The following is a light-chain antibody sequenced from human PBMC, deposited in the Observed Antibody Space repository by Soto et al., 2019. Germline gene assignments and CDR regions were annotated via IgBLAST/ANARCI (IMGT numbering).Light chain of an antibody. J-gene: IGKJ1*01. Sequence: EIVLTQSPGTLSLSPGERATLSCRASQSVSSSYLAWYQQKPGQAPRLLIYGASSRATGIPDRFSGSGSGTDFTLTISRLETEDFAVYYCQQYVGSPRTFGQGTKVEIK. CDR2: GAS. CDR1: QSVSSSY. V-gene: IGKV3-20*01. CDR3: QQYVGSPRT.